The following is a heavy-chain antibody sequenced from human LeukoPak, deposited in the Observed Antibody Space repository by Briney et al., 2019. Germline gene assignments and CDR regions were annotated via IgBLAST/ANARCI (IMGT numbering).Heavy chain of an antibody. CDR3: ARGDGYNKETYYFDY. J-gene: IGHJ4*02. Sequence: SETLSLTCTVSGGSTSSYYWSWIRQPPGKGLEWIGYIYYSGSTNYNPSLKSRVTISVDTSKNQFSLKLSSVTAADTAVYYCARGDGYNKETYYFDYWGQGTLVTVSS. D-gene: IGHD5-12*01. CDR2: IYYSGST. CDR1: GGSTSSYY. V-gene: IGHV4-59*01.